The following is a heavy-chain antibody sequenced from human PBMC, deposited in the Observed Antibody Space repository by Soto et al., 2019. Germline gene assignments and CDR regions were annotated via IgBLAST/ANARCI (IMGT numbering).Heavy chain of an antibody. D-gene: IGHD3-22*01. CDR1: YGNIRNLD. CDR2: IYYSGST. CDR3: ARLLPYVSSGFVGFDF. V-gene: IGHV4-59*11. Sequence: PSLTIPLPNTVAYGNIRNLDCRWIMKTPRKGLECIGYIYYSGSTNYNPSLKSRVTISVDTSKNQFSLKLSSVTAADTAVYYFARLLPYVSSGFVGFDFWGQGTLVTVSS. J-gene: IGHJ4*02.